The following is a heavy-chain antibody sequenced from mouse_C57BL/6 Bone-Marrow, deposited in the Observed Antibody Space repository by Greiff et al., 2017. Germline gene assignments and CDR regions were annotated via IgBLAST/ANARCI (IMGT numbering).Heavy chain of an antibody. CDR2: ISDGGSYT. CDR3: ARVLLYYYAMDY. J-gene: IGHJ4*01. V-gene: IGHV5-4*01. CDR1: GFTFSSYA. Sequence: EVHLVESGGGLVKPGGSLKLSCAASGFTFSSYAMSWVRQTPEKRLEWVATISDGGSYTYYPDNVKGRFTISRDNAKNNLYLQMSQLKSEDTAMYYCARVLLYYYAMDYWGQGTSVTVSS.